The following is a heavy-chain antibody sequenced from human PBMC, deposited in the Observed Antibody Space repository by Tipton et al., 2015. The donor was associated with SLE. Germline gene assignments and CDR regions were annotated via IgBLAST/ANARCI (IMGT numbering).Heavy chain of an antibody. Sequence: GSLRLSCAASGFTFSSYWMSWVRQAPGKGLEWVANIKQDGSEKYYVDSVKGRFTISRDNAKNSLYLQMNSLRTEDTALYYCAKVGSYYYYYGMDVWGQGTTVTVSS. CDR1: GFTFSSYW. D-gene: IGHD1-26*01. J-gene: IGHJ6*02. CDR3: AKVGSYYYYYGMDV. CDR2: IKQDGSEK. V-gene: IGHV3-7*03.